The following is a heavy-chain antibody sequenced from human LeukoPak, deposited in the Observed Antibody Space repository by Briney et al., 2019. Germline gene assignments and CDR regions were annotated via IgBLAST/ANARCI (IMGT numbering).Heavy chain of an antibody. J-gene: IGHJ3*02. CDR2: TRYDGSNK. Sequence: PGGSLRLSCAASGFTFSSYSMNWGRQAPGPGLEWVAFTRYDGSNKYYADSVKGRFTISRDNSKNTLYLQMNSLRAEDTAVYYCAKDIGPIALDAFDIWGQGTMVTVSS. CDR1: GFTFSSYS. V-gene: IGHV3-30*02. D-gene: IGHD6-13*01. CDR3: AKDIGPIALDAFDI.